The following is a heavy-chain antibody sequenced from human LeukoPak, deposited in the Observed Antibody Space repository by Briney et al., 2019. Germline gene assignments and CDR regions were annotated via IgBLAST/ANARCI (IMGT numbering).Heavy chain of an antibody. Sequence: GGSLRLSCAASGFTFSGSAMHWVRQASGKGLEWVGRIRSKANNYATTYAASVKGRFTISRDDSRNTAYLQMNGLKTEDTAVYYCKGGGDYSGYWGQGTLVTVSS. CDR1: GFTFSGSA. J-gene: IGHJ4*02. V-gene: IGHV3-73*01. CDR2: IRSKANNYAT. CDR3: KGGGDYSGY. D-gene: IGHD2-21*01.